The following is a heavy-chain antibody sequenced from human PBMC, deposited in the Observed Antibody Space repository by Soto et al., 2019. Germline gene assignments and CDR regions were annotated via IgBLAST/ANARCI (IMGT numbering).Heavy chain of an antibody. D-gene: IGHD2-21*01. CDR2: INPSGGST. CDR1: GYTFTSYY. CDR3: ARDASPWGLLFAEPNYYYYMDV. V-gene: IGHV1-46*03. Sequence: ASVKVSCKASGYTFTSYYMHWVRQAPGQGLEWMGIINPSGGSTSYAQKFQGRVTMTRDTSTSTVYMELSSLRSEDTAVYYCARDASPWGLLFAEPNYYYYMDVWGKGTTVTVS. J-gene: IGHJ6*03.